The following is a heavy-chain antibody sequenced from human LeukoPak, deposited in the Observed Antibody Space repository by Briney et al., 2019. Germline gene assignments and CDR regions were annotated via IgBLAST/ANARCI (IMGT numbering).Heavy chain of an antibody. Sequence: SETLSLTCTVSGGSISSSSYYWGWIRQPPGKGLEWIGSIYYSGSTYYNPSLKSRVTISVDTSKNQFSLKLSSVTAADTAVYYCARNRYSSSSYPYPTNFDYWGQGTLVTVSS. CDR2: IYYSGST. V-gene: IGHV4-39*07. D-gene: IGHD6-6*01. CDR3: ARNRYSSSSYPYPTNFDY. J-gene: IGHJ4*02. CDR1: GGSISSSSYY.